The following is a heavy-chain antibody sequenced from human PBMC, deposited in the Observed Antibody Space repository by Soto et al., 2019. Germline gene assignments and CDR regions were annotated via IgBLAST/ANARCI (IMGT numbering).Heavy chain of an antibody. CDR3: ARPTTTIAYYYFYGLDV. D-gene: IGHD1-1*01. V-gene: IGHV3-30*09. CDR2: LSSDGNNQ. CDR1: GFAFYNYA. Sequence: QVQLVESGGGVVQPGRSLRLSCKASGFAFYNYAMHWVRQAPGKGLERVAVLSSDGNNQFYSDSVKGRFAISRDNSQNTLYLEMNSLRPEDTAVYFCARPTTTIAYYYFYGLDVWGQGTTVTVS. J-gene: IGHJ6*02.